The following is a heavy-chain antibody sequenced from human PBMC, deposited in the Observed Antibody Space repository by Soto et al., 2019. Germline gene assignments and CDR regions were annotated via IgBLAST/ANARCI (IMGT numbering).Heavy chain of an antibody. CDR1: GYTFTSYD. Sequence: QVQLVQSGAEVRKPGASVKVSCEASGYTFTSYDIYWVRQATGQGLEWMGWMNPNTGNSGYAQKFQGRVTMTSDTSISTAHMELSSLRSEDTAVYYSARRAETNGWNGFGADKYYFDFWGQGTLVTVSS. D-gene: IGHD1-1*01. CDR3: ARRAETNGWNGFGADKYYFDF. J-gene: IGHJ4*02. V-gene: IGHV1-8*01. CDR2: MNPNTGNS.